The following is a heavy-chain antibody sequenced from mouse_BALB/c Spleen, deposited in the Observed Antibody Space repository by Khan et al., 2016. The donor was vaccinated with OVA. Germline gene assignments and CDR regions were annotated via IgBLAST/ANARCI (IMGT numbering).Heavy chain of an antibody. CDR1: GYTFTDYN. V-gene: IGHV1-77*01. CDR2: IYPGSNNT. J-gene: IGHJ3*01. CDR3: ARERGAWFPY. Sequence: QVQLQQSGAELARPGASVKLSCKASGYTFTDYNINWVKQRTGQGLEWIGEIYPGSNNTYYNEKFKGKATLTADKSSSTAYMQLSSLTSEDTTVYVSARERGAWFPYWGQGTLVTVSA.